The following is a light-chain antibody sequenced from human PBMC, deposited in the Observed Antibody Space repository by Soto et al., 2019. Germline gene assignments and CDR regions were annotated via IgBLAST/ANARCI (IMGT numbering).Light chain of an antibody. CDR2: DVS. Sequence: QSALTQPASVSGSPGQSITISCTGTSSDVGGYNYVSWYQQHPGKAPKLMIYDVSNRPSGVSNRFSVSKSGNTASLTISGLQAEDEDDYYCSSYTSSSTHVVFGGGTKVTVL. V-gene: IGLV2-14*01. J-gene: IGLJ2*01. CDR3: SSYTSSSTHVV. CDR1: SSDVGGYNY.